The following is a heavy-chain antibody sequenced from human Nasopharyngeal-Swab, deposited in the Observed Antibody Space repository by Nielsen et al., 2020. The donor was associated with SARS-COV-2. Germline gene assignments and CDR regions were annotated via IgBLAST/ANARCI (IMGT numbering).Heavy chain of an antibody. V-gene: IGHV3-23*01. Sequence: GESLKISCVVSGFTFRSYAMSWVRQAPGKGLEWVSSITSSGEKTDYADSVKGRFTISRDNSKNTLYLQMSSLGAEDMAVYYCAKDRRVEPTRWYFDYWGQGTLVTVSS. CDR3: AKDRRVEPTRWYFDY. J-gene: IGHJ4*02. CDR2: ITSSGEKT. CDR1: GFTFRSYA. D-gene: IGHD1-1*01.